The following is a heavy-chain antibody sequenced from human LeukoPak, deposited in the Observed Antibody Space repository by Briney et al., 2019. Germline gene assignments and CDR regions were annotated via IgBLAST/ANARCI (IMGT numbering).Heavy chain of an antibody. Sequence: GGSLRLSCAASGFTFSSYAMSWVRQAPGKGLEWVSAISGSGGSTYYADSVKGRFTISRDNSKNTLYLQMNSLRAEDTAVYYCATYYDSSGYYSSVFDYWGQGTLVTVSS. CDR3: ATYYDSSGYYSSVFDY. J-gene: IGHJ4*02. CDR2: ISGSGGST. V-gene: IGHV3-23*01. D-gene: IGHD3-22*01. CDR1: GFTFSSYA.